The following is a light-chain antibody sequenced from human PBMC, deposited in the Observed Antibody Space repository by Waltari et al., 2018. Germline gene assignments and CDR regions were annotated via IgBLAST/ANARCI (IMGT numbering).Light chain of an antibody. Sequence: EIVMTQSPATLSVSPGERATLSCRASQSVNNFLACYQKKPGQAPRLLIYGASTRATGIPARFSGSGSGTVFTLTISSLHSEDFAVYYCQHYNNWPPMYTFGQGTKLEIK. CDR2: GAS. CDR1: QSVNNF. J-gene: IGKJ2*01. CDR3: QHYNNWPPMYT. V-gene: IGKV3-15*01.